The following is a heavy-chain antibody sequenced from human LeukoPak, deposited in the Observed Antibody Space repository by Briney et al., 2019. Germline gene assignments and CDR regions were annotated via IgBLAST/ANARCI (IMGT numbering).Heavy chain of an antibody. J-gene: IGHJ6*03. D-gene: IGHD2-15*01. CDR2: ISSSGSTI. V-gene: IGHV3-11*04. CDR3: ARPPTRGYCSGGSCSNYYYYYMDV. Sequence: GGSLRLSCAASGFTFSDYYMSWIRQAPGKGLEWVSNISSSGSTIYYADSVKGRFTISRDNAKNSLYLQMNSLRAEDTAVYYCARPPTRGYCSGGSCSNYYYYYMDVWGKGTTVTVSS. CDR1: GFTFSDYY.